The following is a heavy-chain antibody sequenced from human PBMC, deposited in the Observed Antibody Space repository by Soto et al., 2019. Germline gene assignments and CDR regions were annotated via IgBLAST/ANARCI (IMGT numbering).Heavy chain of an antibody. CDR2: ISASGFNK. D-gene: IGHD1-1*01. Sequence: GGSLRLSCVTSGFTFNNFGMKWVRQAPGKGLEWVSSISASGFNKYYADSVKGRFTISRDNSKNTLYLQMNSLRAEDTAVCYCARDSSRYNLEANWFDPWGQGTLVTVSS. CDR1: GFTFNNFG. CDR3: ARDSSRYNLEANWFDP. V-gene: IGHV3-23*01. J-gene: IGHJ5*02.